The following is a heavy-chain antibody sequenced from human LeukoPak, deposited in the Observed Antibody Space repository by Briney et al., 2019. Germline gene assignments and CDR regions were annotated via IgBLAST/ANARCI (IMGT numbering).Heavy chain of an antibody. J-gene: IGHJ4*02. CDR3: AREAGSYGDDYYFDY. CDR2: IYSGGST. Sequence: GGSLRLSCAASGFTVSSNYMSWVRQAPGKGLEWVSVIYSGGSTYYADSVKGRFTISRDNSKNTLYLQTNSLRAEDTAVYYCAREAGSYGDDYYFDYWGQGTLVTVSS. D-gene: IGHD5-18*01. V-gene: IGHV3-53*01. CDR1: GFTVSSNY.